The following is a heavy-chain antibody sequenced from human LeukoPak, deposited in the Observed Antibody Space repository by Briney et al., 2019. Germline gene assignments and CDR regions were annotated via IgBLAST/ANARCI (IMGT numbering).Heavy chain of an antibody. CDR1: GYTLTELS. V-gene: IGHV1-24*01. CDR2: FDPEDGKT. J-gene: IGHJ5*02. Sequence: ASVKVSCKVSGYTLTELSIHWVRQAPGKGLEWMGGFDPEDGKTIYSQKFQGRVTMTEDTSTATAYMALSSLRSEDTAAYYCIAKLEFSRSSLSVYNWFGHWGQGTLVTVSS. CDR3: IAKLEFSRSSLSVYNWFGH. D-gene: IGHD6-6*01.